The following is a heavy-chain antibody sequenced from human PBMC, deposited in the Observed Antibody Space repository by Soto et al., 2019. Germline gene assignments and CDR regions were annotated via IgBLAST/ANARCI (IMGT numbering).Heavy chain of an antibody. CDR3: ARDGTPQLFVEKNYYNHYSGMDA. J-gene: IGHJ6*02. CDR1: GFSFSFYG. D-gene: IGHD3-3*01. CDR2: IWYDGTSK. Sequence: QMQLVESGGGVVQPGGSLRLSCGSSGFSFSFYGMHWVRQAPGKGLEWVAFIWYDGTSKFYADSVKGRFTISRDNSKTTLVLQMRSLRAEDTAVYYCARDGTPQLFVEKNYYNHYSGMDAWGQGTTVIVSS. V-gene: IGHV3-33*01.